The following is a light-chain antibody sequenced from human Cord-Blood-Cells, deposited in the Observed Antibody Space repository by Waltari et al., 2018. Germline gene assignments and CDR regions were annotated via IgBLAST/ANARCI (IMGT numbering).Light chain of an antibody. CDR3: SSYAGSSTVV. V-gene: IGLV2-8*01. CDR2: EVS. Sequence: QSALTQPASASGSPGQSVTISCTGTSRDVGGFNYVSWYQQHPGKAPKLMIYEVSKRPSGVPDRFSGSKSGNTASLTVSGLQAEDEADYYCSSYAGSSTVVFGGGTKLTVL. J-gene: IGLJ2*01. CDR1: SRDVGGFNY.